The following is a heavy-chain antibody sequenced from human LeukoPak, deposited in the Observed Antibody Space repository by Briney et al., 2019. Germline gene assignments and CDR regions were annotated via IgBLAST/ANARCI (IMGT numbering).Heavy chain of an antibody. D-gene: IGHD3-3*01. CDR3: AKDSSSGPFDY. J-gene: IGHJ4*02. CDR1: GFTFSSYA. CDR2: ISGSGGST. V-gene: IGHV3-23*01. Sequence: PGGSLRLSCAPSGFTFSSYAMSWVRQAPGKGLEWVSAISGSGGSTYYADSVKGRFTISRDNSKNTLYLQMNSVRAEDNAVYYCAKDSSSGPFDYWGQGTLVTVSS.